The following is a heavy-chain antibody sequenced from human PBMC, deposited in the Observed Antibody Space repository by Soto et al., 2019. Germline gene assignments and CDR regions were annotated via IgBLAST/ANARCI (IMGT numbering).Heavy chain of an antibody. Sequence: SETLSLTCTVSGGSISSYYWSWIRQPPGKGLEWIGYIYYSGSTNYNPSLKSRVTISVDTSKNQFSLKLSSVTAADTAVYYCARVLFREWPHGWFDPWGQGTLVTVSS. D-gene: IGHD3-10*02. V-gene: IGHV4-59*01. CDR1: GGSISSYY. CDR2: IYYSGST. CDR3: ARVLFREWPHGWFDP. J-gene: IGHJ5*02.